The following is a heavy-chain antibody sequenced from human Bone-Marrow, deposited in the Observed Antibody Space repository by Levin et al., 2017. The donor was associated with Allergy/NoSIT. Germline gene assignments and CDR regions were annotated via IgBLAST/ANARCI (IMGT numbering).Heavy chain of an antibody. CDR1: GFSLSSNGVG. D-gene: IGHD3-10*01. V-gene: IGHV2-5*02. Sequence: SGPTLVKHTPTLTLTCTFSGFSLSSNGVGVGWIRQAPGKALEWLALIYWDDDKRYSPSLKSRLNITKDTSKNQVVLTMTNMAPVDTGTYYCAHHKFWFGEFPFDFWGRGSLVTVSS. J-gene: IGHJ4*02. CDR2: IYWDDDK. CDR3: AHHKFWFGEFPFDF.